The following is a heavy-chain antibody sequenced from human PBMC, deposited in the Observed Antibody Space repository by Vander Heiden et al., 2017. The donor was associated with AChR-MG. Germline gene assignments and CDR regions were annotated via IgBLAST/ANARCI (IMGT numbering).Heavy chain of an antibody. J-gene: IGHJ4*02. CDR1: GYTLTELS. CDR2: FDPEDGET. CDR3: ATFSYVSSLFGPFTWPSNSYYLDY. Sequence: QVQLVQSGAEVKKPGASVKVSCKVSGYTLTELSMHWVRQAPGKGLEWMGGFDPEDGETIYAQKFQGRVTMTEDTSTDTAYMELSSLRSEDTAVYYCATFSYVSSLFGPFTWPSNSYYLDYWGQGTLVTVSS. V-gene: IGHV1-24*01. D-gene: IGHD3-16*01.